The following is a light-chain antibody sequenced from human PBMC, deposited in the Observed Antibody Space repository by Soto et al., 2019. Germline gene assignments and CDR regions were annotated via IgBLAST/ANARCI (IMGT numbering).Light chain of an antibody. J-gene: IGLJ2*01. CDR2: GNN. V-gene: IGLV1-40*01. CDR3: QSHDSSLSGSRV. Sequence: QSVLTQPPSVSGSPGQRVTISCTGSSSNIGTGYDVHWYQQVPGTAPKLLIYGNNNRPSGVPDRFSGSKSGTSASLAITGLQADDEADYYCQSHDSSLSGSRVFGGGTKLTVL. CDR1: SSNIGTGYD.